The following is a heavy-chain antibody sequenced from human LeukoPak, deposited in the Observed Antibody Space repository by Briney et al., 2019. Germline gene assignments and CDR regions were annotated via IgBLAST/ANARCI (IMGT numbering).Heavy chain of an antibody. J-gene: IGHJ4*02. CDR2: IQYDGNIK. CDR1: GFTFSSYG. D-gene: IGHD7-27*01. CDR3: AKDVTLTGSFLDY. V-gene: IGHV3-30*02. Sequence: GGSLRLSCAASGFTFSSYGMHWVRQAPGKGLEWVAFIQYDGNIKDYADSVKGRFTISRDNSKNTLYLQMNSLRAEDTALYYCAKDVTLTGSFLDYWGQGTQVTVSS.